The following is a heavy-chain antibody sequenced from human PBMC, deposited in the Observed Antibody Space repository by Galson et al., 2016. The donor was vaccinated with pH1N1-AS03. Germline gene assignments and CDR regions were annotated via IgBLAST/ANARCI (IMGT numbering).Heavy chain of an antibody. CDR3: YSSSWDDAFDI. Sequence: SLRLSCAASGFTFSSYWMHWVRQAPGKGLVWVSRINSDGSSTSYADSVKGRFTISRDNAKNTLYLQMNSLRAEDTAVYYCYSSSWDDAFDIWGQGTMVIVSS. V-gene: IGHV3-74*01. CDR1: GFTFSSYW. J-gene: IGHJ3*02. D-gene: IGHD6-13*01. CDR2: INSDGSST.